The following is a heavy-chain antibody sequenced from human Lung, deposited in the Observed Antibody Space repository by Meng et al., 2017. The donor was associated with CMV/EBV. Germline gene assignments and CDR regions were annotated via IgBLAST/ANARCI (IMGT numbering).Heavy chain of an antibody. D-gene: IGHD4/OR15-4a*01. J-gene: IGHJ4*02. V-gene: IGHV4-4*02. Sequence: CAVSGPSISTSNWWSWVRQPPGKGLEWIGEVYHSGYTNYNPSLKSRVTMSVDRSKNQFSLKLSSVTAADTAVYYCARVTEYGGNCFDSWGQGTLVTVSS. CDR1: GPSISTSNW. CDR2: VYHSGYT. CDR3: ARVTEYGGNCFDS.